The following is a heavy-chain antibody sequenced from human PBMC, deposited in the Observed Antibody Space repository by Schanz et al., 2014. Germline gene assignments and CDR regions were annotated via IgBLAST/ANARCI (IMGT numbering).Heavy chain of an antibody. V-gene: IGHV3-23*01. CDR1: GFSFTTYA. CDR3: ARVKYCTITRCYRTETEGIYYMDV. J-gene: IGHJ6*03. Sequence: EVQLLESGGGLVQPGGSLRLSCASSGFSFTTYAMSWVRQAPGKGLEWVSSISSGGGSTYYADSVKGRFTISRDNSKNTLYLQMKSLRAEDTAVSYCARVKYCTITRCYRTETEGIYYMDVWGKGTTVTVSS. D-gene: IGHD2-2*01. CDR2: ISSGGGST.